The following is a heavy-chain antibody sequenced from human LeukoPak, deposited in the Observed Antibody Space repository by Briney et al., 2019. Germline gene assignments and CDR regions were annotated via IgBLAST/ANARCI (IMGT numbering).Heavy chain of an antibody. D-gene: IGHD3-3*01. CDR2: ISGSGDTT. Sequence: GGSLRLSCAASGFTFSSYAMSWVRQAPGEGLEWVSLISGSGDTTYYADSVKGRFTISRDNSKNTLYLQMNSLRADDTAVYYCAKAHDFWSGYYSRVFFDYWGQGTLVTVSS. J-gene: IGHJ4*02. V-gene: IGHV3-23*01. CDR3: AKAHDFWSGYYSRVFFDY. CDR1: GFTFSSYA.